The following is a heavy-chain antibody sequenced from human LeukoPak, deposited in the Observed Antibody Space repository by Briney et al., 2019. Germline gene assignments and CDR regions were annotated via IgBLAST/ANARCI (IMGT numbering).Heavy chain of an antibody. CDR3: ARGFPMVRGVIDY. D-gene: IGHD3-10*01. V-gene: IGHV1-2*02. CDR2: INPNSGGT. Sequence: GASVKVSCKASGYTFTGYYMHWVRRAPGQGLEWMGWINPNSGGTNYAQKFQGRVTMTRDTSISTAYMELSRLRSDDTAVYYCARGFPMVRGVIDYWGQGTLVTVSS. CDR1: GYTFTGYY. J-gene: IGHJ4*02.